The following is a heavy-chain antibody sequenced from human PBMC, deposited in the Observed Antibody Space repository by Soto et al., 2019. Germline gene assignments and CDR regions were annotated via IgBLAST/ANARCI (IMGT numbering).Heavy chain of an antibody. CDR3: ANHQRLLWFGELLYGDY. Sequence: EVQLLESGGGLVQPGGSLRLSCAASGFTFSSYAMSWVRQAPGKGLEWVSAISGSGGSTYYADSVKGRFTISRDNSKNTLYLQMNSLRAEDTAVYYCANHQRLLWFGELLYGDYWGQGTLVTVSS. CDR1: GFTFSSYA. J-gene: IGHJ4*02. CDR2: ISGSGGST. D-gene: IGHD3-10*01. V-gene: IGHV3-23*01.